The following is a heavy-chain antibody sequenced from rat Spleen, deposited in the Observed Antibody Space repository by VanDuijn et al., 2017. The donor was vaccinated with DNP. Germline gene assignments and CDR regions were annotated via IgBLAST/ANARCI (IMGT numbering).Heavy chain of an antibody. Sequence: EVQLVESGGGLVQPGRSLKLSCAASGFTFSNYYMAWVRQAPTKGLEWVAYISTGGGSTYYRDSVKGRFTISRDNAKSTLYLQMDSLRSEDTATYYCTTSLLTTVAPGDWGQGVMVTVSS. CDR3: TTSLLTTVAPGD. D-gene: IGHD1-3*01. CDR1: GFTFSNYY. V-gene: IGHV5-27*01. CDR2: ISTGGGST. J-gene: IGHJ2*01.